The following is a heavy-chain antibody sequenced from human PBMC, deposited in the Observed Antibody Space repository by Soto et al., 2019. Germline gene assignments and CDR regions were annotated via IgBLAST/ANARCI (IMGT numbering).Heavy chain of an antibody. Sequence: SETLSLTCAVYGESFRGYYWSWIRQPPGKGLEWIGEINHSGSTNYNPSLKSRLTISVDTSKNQFSLKVNSVTAADTAVYYCARGTVVGATQPAYWGQGTLVTVSS. J-gene: IGHJ4*02. CDR1: GESFRGYY. V-gene: IGHV4-34*01. CDR3: ARGTVVGATQPAY. D-gene: IGHD1-26*01. CDR2: INHSGST.